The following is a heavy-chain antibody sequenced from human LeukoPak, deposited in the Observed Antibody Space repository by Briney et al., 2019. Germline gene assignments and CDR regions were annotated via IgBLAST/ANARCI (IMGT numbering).Heavy chain of an antibody. J-gene: IGHJ4*02. CDR3: ARHYDSSGYYYLDY. CDR2: ISGSGGST. V-gene: IGHV3-23*01. Sequence: GGSLRLSCAASGFTFSNYAMSWVRQAPGKGLEWVAAISGSGGSTYYADSVKGRFTFSRDNSKNTLYLQMNSLRAEDTAVYYCARHYDSSGYYYLDYWGQGTLVTVSS. D-gene: IGHD3-22*01. CDR1: GFTFSNYA.